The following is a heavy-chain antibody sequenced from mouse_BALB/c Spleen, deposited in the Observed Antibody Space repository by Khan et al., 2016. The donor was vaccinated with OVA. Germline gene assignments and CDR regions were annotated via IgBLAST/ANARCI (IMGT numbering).Heavy chain of an antibody. Sequence: VQLKQSAAELARPGASVKMSCKASGYSFTTYTIHWVKQRPGQGLEWIGNINPSSGYIEYNQKFKDKTTLTADKSSSTAYMQLSSLTSEDSAVYYWASLRLRGDYWGQGTSVTVSS. CDR1: GYSFTTYT. J-gene: IGHJ4*01. CDR3: ASLRLRGDY. V-gene: IGHV1-4*02. CDR2: INPSSGYI. D-gene: IGHD1-2*01.